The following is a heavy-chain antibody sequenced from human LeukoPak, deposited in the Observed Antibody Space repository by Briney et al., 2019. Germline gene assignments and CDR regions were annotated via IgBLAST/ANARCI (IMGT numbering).Heavy chain of an antibody. V-gene: IGHV3-74*01. CDR3: ARGAEYYYDSSGYFPFDY. CDR1: GFTFSNFW. D-gene: IGHD3-22*01. CDR2: IYGDGSFT. Sequence: SGGSLRLSCAASGFTFSNFWMHWVRQAPGKGLVWVALIYGDGSFTRYADSVKGRFTISRDNAKNSLYLQMNSLRAEDTAVYYCARGAEYYYDSSGYFPFDYWGQGTLVTVSS. J-gene: IGHJ4*02.